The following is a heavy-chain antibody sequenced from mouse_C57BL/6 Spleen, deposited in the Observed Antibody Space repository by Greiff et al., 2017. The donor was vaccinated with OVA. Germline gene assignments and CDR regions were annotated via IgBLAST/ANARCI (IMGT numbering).Heavy chain of an antibody. D-gene: IGHD3-2*02. CDR1: GYTFTSYW. J-gene: IGHJ4*01. Sequence: QVQLQQPGAELVMPGASVKLSCKASGYTFTSYWMHWVKQRPGQGLEWIGEIDPSDSYTNYNQKFKGKSTLTVDKSSSTAYTQLSSLTSEDSAVYYCARSGAQATDYYAMDYWGQGTSVTVSS. V-gene: IGHV1-69*01. CDR2: IDPSDSYT. CDR3: ARSGAQATDYYAMDY.